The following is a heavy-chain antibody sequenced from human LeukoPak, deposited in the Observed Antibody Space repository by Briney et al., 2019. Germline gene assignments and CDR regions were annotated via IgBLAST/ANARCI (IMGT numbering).Heavy chain of an antibody. CDR1: GFTFSSYA. CDR2: ISGSGGST. J-gene: IGHJ4*02. Sequence: GGSLRLSCAASGFTFSSYAMSWVRQAPGKGLEWVAGISGSGGSTNYADSVKGRFTISRDDSKNTLSLQMNSLRAEDTAVYYCATERDSSWTFDSWGQGTLVTVSS. V-gene: IGHV3-23*01. D-gene: IGHD6-13*01. CDR3: ATERDSSWTFDS.